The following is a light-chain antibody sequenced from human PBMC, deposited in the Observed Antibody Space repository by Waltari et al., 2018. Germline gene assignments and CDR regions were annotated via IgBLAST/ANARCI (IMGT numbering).Light chain of an antibody. V-gene: IGKV1-39*01. CDR3: QQSYVTPRT. CDR1: RAISNY. Sequence: DIQMTQSPSSLSASVGDRVTITCRASRAISNYVNWYQQRPGSAPKLLIYAASTLQGGVPTRFTGSGSGTDFTLTISSLQIEDFATYYCQQSYVTPRTFGQGTKLDIK. CDR2: AAS. J-gene: IGKJ2*01.